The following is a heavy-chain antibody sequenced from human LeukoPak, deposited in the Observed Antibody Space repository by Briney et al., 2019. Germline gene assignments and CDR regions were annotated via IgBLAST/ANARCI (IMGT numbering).Heavy chain of an antibody. CDR1: XYTXXGHH. CDR2: IDPKNGGT. V-gene: IGHV1-2*02. J-gene: IGHJ4*02. Sequence: SVKVSXXASXYTXXGHHIHWVRQAPGQGLEWMGWIDPKNGGTNYAQKFQGRVTMTRDTSINTAFMELSRLNSDDTAVYFCARDGYGGNSFDYWGQGTLVTVSS. CDR3: ARDGYGGNSFDY. D-gene: IGHD4-23*01.